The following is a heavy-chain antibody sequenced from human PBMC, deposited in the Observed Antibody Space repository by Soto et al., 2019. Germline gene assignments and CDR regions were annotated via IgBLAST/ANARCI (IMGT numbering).Heavy chain of an antibody. CDR2: IYPVDSDT. CDR3: ASSVTAILSGSAFDI. D-gene: IGHD5-18*01. Sequence: PGESLKISCKGSGYRFSSYWIGWVRQMPGKGLEWMGIIYPVDSDTRYSPSFQGQVTISADKSISTAYLQWSSLKASDTAMYYCASSVTAILSGSAFDIWGQGTMVTVSS. V-gene: IGHV5-51*01. J-gene: IGHJ3*02. CDR1: GYRFSSYW.